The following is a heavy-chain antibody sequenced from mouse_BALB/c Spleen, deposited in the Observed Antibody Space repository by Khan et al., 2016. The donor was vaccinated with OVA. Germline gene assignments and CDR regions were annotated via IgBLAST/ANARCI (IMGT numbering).Heavy chain of an antibody. V-gene: IGHV3-2*02. CDR2: ISYSGST. J-gene: IGHJ2*01. Sequence: EVQLQESGPGLVKPSQSLSLTCTVTGYSITSDYAWNWIRQFPGNKLEWMGYISYSGSTSYNPSLKSRISITRDTSKNQFFLQLNSVTTEDTATYYCARGDYVDYWGQGTTLTVSS. CDR1: GYSITSDYA. CDR3: ARGDYVDY.